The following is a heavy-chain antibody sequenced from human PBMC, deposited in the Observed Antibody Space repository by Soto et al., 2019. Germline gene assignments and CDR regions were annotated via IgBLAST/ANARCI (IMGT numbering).Heavy chain of an antibody. V-gene: IGHV3-15*01. CDR1: GLGFSNAW. D-gene: IGHD2-8*01. CDR2: IKSETDGETT. Sequence: PGGSLRLSCAASGLGFSNAWMSWVRQAPGKGLEWVGRIKSETDGETTDYVAPVKGRFTISRDDSKNTLYLQMNSLKIEDTAVYYCTTALNGGFDYWGRGTLVTVSS. CDR3: TTALNGGFDY. J-gene: IGHJ4*02.